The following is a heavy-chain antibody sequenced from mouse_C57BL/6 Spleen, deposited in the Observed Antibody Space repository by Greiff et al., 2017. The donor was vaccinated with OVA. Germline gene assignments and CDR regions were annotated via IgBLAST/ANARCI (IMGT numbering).Heavy chain of an antibody. Sequence: VQLQQSGPELVKPGASVKISCKASGYTFTDYYMNWVKQSHGKSLEWIGDINPNNGGTSYNQKFKGKATLTVDKSSSTAYMELRSLTSEDSAVYYCAPYYGNYVDAMDYWGQGTSVTVSS. J-gene: IGHJ4*01. D-gene: IGHD2-10*01. CDR3: APYYGNYVDAMDY. V-gene: IGHV1-26*01. CDR2: INPNNGGT. CDR1: GYTFTDYY.